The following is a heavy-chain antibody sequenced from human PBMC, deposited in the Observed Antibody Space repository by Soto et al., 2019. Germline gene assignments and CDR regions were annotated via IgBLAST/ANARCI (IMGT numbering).Heavy chain of an antibody. J-gene: IGHJ3*02. V-gene: IGHV4-59*13. Sequence: SETLSLTCTVSGGSLSSYYWSWIRQPPGKGLEWIGYIYYSGSNNYNPSLKSRVTISVDTSKNQFSLKLSSVTAADTAVYYFARATENLYYGGNPDAFDIWGQGKMV. CDR3: ARATENLYYGGNPDAFDI. CDR1: GGSLSSYY. CDR2: IYYSGSN. D-gene: IGHD4-17*01.